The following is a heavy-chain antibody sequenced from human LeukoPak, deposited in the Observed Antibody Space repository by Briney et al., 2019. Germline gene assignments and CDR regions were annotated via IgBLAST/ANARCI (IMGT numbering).Heavy chain of an antibody. CDR3: ARGAALGYYFDY. CDR2: INHSGST. J-gene: IGHJ4*02. D-gene: IGHD6-13*01. CDR1: GGSFSGYY. Sequence: SETLSLTCAVYGGSFSGYYWSWIRQPPGKGLEWIGEINHSGSTNYNLSLKSRVTISVDTSKNQFSLRLSSVTAADTAVYYCARGAALGYYFDYWGQGTLVTVSS. V-gene: IGHV4-34*01.